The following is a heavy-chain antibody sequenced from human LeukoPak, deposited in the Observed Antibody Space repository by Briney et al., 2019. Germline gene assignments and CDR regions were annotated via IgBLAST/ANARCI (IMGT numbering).Heavy chain of an antibody. D-gene: IGHD4-17*01. V-gene: IGHV3-21*01. CDR3: ARLPLTLASDYGDYYYYYGMDV. CDR1: GFTFSSYS. J-gene: IGHJ6*02. CDR2: ISSSSSYI. Sequence: PGGSLRLSCAASGFTFSSYSMNWVRQAPGKGLEWVSSISSSSSYIYYADSVKGRFTISRDNAKNSLYLQMNSLRAEDTAVYYCARLPLTLASDYGDYYYYYGMDVWGQGTTVTVSS.